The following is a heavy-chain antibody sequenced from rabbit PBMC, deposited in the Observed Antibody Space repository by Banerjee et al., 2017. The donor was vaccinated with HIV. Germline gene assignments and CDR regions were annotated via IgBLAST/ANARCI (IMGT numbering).Heavy chain of an antibody. J-gene: IGHJ4*01. CDR2: INAADDSKI. D-gene: IGHD1-1*01. V-gene: IGHV1S40*01. Sequence: QSLEESGGDLVKPGASLTLTCTASGLDFSSSYWICWVRQAPVTGLEWIACINAADDSKICYASWAKGRFTISKTSSTTVTLQMTSLTAADTATYFCARDLTGVIGWNFGLWGQGTLVTVS. CDR1: GLDFSSSYW. CDR3: ARDLTGVIGWNFGL.